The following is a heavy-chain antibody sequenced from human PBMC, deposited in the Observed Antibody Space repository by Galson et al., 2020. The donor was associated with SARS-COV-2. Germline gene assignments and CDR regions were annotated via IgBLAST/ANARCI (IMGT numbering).Heavy chain of an antibody. CDR1: GYTFTSYY. CDR3: ARVPADGSGYYSVYWYFDL. Sequence: GESLKTSCKASGYTFTSYYMHWVRKAPGQGLEWMGIINPSGGSTNYAQKFQGRVTMTRDTSTSTVYMELSSLRSEDTAVYYCARVPADGSGYYSVYWYFDLWGRGTLVTVSS. CDR2: INPSGGST. J-gene: IGHJ2*01. V-gene: IGHV1-46*01. D-gene: IGHD3-22*01.